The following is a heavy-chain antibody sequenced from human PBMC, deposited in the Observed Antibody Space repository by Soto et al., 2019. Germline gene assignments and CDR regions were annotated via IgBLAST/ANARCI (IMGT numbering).Heavy chain of an antibody. Sequence: GGSLRLSCAASGFPFSSYSMNWGRPAPGKGLEWVSSISSSSSYIYYADSVKGRFTISRDNAKNSLYLQMNSLRAEDTAVYYCAREGKQQLDSLLTPTDAFDIWGQGTMVTVS. D-gene: IGHD6-13*01. J-gene: IGHJ3*02. V-gene: IGHV3-21*01. CDR1: GFPFSSYS. CDR2: ISSSSSYI. CDR3: AREGKQQLDSLLTPTDAFDI.